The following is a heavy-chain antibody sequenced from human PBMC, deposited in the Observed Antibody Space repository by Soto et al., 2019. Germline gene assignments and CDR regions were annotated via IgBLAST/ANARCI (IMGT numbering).Heavy chain of an antibody. J-gene: IGHJ6*02. CDR1: GYSFTTYW. V-gene: IGHV5-10-1*01. CDR2: IDPSDSYT. Sequence: GESLKISCKGSGYSFTTYWITWVRQMPGKGLEWMGRIDPSDSYTNYSPSFQGHVTISADKSITTAYLQWSSLKASDSALYYCARVRLGNGSPINGMDVWGQGTTVTVSS. CDR3: ARVRLGNGSPINGMDV. D-gene: IGHD3-16*01.